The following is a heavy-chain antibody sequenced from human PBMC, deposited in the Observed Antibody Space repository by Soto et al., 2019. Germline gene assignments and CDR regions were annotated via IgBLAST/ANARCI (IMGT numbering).Heavy chain of an antibody. CDR1: GFTFSSYS. D-gene: IGHD4-17*01. Sequence: VQLVESGGGLVQPGGSLRLSCAASGFTFSSYSMNWVRQAPGKGLEWVSYISSSSSTIYYADSVKGRFTISRDNAKNSLYLQMNSLRDEDTAVYYCARDLFPPYGEPWVDYWGQGTLVTVSS. V-gene: IGHV3-48*02. CDR2: ISSSSSTI. CDR3: ARDLFPPYGEPWVDY. J-gene: IGHJ4*02.